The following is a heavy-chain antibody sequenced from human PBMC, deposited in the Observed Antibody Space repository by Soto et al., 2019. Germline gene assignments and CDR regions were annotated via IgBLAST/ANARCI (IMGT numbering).Heavy chain of an antibody. CDR2: ISSSSSYI. Sequence: GGSLRLSCAASGFTFSSYSMNWVRQAPGKGLEWVSSISSSSSYIYYADSVKGRFTISRDNAKNSLYLQMNSLRAEDTAVYYCARDSKFGHDSSGYYYYYGMDVWGQGTTVTVSS. D-gene: IGHD3-22*01. V-gene: IGHV3-21*01. CDR1: GFTFSSYS. J-gene: IGHJ6*02. CDR3: ARDSKFGHDSSGYYYYYGMDV.